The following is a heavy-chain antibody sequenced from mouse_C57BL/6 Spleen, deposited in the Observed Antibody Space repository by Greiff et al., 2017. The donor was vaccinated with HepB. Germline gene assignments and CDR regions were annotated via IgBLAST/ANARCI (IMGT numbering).Heavy chain of an antibody. Sequence: QVQLQQSGPELVKPGASVKISCKASGYAFSSSWMNWVKQRPGKGLEWIGRIYPGDGDTNYNGKFKGKATLTADKSSSTAYMQLSSLTSEDSAVYFCARWGLEGVDWGQGTTLTVSS. CDR2: IYPGDGDT. CDR1: GYAFSSSW. CDR3: ARWGLEGVD. D-gene: IGHD1-3*01. V-gene: IGHV1-82*01. J-gene: IGHJ2*01.